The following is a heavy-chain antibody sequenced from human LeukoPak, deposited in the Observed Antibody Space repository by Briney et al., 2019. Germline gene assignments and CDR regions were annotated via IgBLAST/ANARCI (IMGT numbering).Heavy chain of an antibody. CDR2: IYYSGST. Sequence: SETLSLTCTVSGGSISSYYWSWIRQPPGKGLEWIGYIYYSGSTNYTPSLKSRVTISVDTSKNQFSLKLSSVTAADTAVYYCALGVGVWGSYRPYYFDYWGQGTLVTVSS. D-gene: IGHD3-16*02. J-gene: IGHJ4*02. CDR3: ALGVGVWGSYRPYYFDY. CDR1: GGSISSYY. V-gene: IGHV4-59*01.